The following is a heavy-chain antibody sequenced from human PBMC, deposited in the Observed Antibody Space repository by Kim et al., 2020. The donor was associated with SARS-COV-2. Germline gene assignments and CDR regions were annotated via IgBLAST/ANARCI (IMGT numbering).Heavy chain of an antibody. Sequence: APKYQGRVTITADKSTSTAYMELSSLRSEDTAVYYCASPIAVPDMWGMDVWGQGTTVTVSS. V-gene: IGHV1-69*02. D-gene: IGHD6-19*01. CDR3: ASPIAVPDMWGMDV. J-gene: IGHJ6*02.